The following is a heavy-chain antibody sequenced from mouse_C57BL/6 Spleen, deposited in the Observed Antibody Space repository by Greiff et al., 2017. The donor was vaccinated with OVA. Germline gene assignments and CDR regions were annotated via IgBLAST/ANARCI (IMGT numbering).Heavy chain of an antibody. J-gene: IGHJ3*01. V-gene: IGHV1-5*01. Sequence: EVQLQQSGTVLARPGASVKMSCKTSGYTFTSYWMHWVKQRPGQGLEWIGAIYPGNSDTSYNQKFKGKAKLTAVTSASTAYMELSSLTNEDSAVYYCTRDYGSSYPFAYWGQGTLVTVSA. D-gene: IGHD1-1*01. CDR3: TRDYGSSYPFAY. CDR1: GYTFTSYW. CDR2: IYPGNSDT.